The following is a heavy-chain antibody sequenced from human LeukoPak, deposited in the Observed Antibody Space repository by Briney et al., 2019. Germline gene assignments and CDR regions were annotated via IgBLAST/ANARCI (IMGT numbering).Heavy chain of an antibody. CDR1: GGSISSSTYY. CDR3: ARSQDNGDYFDH. CDR2: IYYSGTA. J-gene: IGHJ4*02. V-gene: IGHV4-39*01. Sequence: SETLSLTCTVSGGSISSSTYYWSWIRQPPGKRLEWIGIIYYSGTAYYNPSLKGRVTMFVDTSKHQFSLKLTSVTATDTAVYYCARSQDNGDYFDHWGQGSLVTVSS. D-gene: IGHD4-17*01.